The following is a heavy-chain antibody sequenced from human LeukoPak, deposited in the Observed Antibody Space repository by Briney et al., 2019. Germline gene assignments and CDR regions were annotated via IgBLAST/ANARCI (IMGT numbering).Heavy chain of an antibody. J-gene: IGHJ4*02. CDR3: ARDLLGWELHYFDY. D-gene: IGHD1-26*01. V-gene: IGHV3-21*01. CDR1: GFTFSSYS. Sequence: PGGSLRLSCAASGFTFSSYSMNWVRQAPGKGLEWVSSISSRSSYIYYADSVKGRFSISRDNAKNSLYLQMNSLRAEDTAVYYCARDLLGWELHYFDYWGQGTLVTVSS. CDR2: ISSRSSYI.